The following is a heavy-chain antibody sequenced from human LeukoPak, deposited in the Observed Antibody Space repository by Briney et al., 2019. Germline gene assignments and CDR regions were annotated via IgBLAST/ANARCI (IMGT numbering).Heavy chain of an antibody. Sequence: SETPSLTCTVSGGSVSSGSYYWSWIRQPPGKGLEWIGEVHLDGRTNYNPSLKSRLTMSVDLSENPISLKLTSVTAADTAVYYCAREGGFYRPLDYSGQGTLVTVSS. CDR3: AREGGFYRPLDY. J-gene: IGHJ4*02. V-gene: IGHV4-61*01. CDR2: VHLDGRT. D-gene: IGHD3-3*01. CDR1: GGSVSSGSYY.